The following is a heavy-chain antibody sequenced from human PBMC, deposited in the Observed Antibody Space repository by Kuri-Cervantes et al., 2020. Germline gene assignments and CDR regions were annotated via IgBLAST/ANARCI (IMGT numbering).Heavy chain of an antibody. CDR3: ARDQEWHCGGDCYLSDY. V-gene: IGHV4-34*01. D-gene: IGHD2-21*02. CDR2: INHSGST. J-gene: IGHJ4*02. CDR1: GGSFSGYY. Sequence: SETLSLTCAVYGGSFSGYYWSWIRQPPGKGLEWIGEINHSGSTNYNPSLKSRVTISVDTSKNQFSLKLSSVTAADTAVYYCARDQEWHCGGDCYLSDYWGQGTLVTVSS.